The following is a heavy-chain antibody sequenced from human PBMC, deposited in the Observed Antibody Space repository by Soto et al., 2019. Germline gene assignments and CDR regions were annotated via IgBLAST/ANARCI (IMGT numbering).Heavy chain of an antibody. Sequence: PWGSLRLSCAAPGFTFRSYAMSWVRQAPGKGLEWVSAISVSGGSTYYADSVKGRFTISRDNSKNTLYLQMNSLRAEDTAVYYCAKAPSIAVARIKSWGQGNMVTVSS. CDR1: GFTFRSYA. V-gene: IGHV3-23*01. CDR2: ISVSGGST. J-gene: IGHJ4*02. D-gene: IGHD6-19*01. CDR3: AKAPSIAVARIKS.